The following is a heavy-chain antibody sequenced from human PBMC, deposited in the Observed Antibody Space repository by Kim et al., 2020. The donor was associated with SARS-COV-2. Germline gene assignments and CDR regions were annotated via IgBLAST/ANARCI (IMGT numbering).Heavy chain of an antibody. CDR1: GFTFSSYS. V-gene: IGHV3-48*02. CDR2: ISSSSSTI. J-gene: IGHJ6*02. CDR3: ARDPGITMVRGFEYYYYGMDV. D-gene: IGHD3-10*01. Sequence: GGSLRLSCAASGFTFSSYSMNWVRQAPGKGLEWVSYISSSSSTIYYADSVKGRFTISRDNAKNSLYLQMNSLRDEDTAVYYCARDPGITMVRGFEYYYYGMDVWGQGTTVTVSS.